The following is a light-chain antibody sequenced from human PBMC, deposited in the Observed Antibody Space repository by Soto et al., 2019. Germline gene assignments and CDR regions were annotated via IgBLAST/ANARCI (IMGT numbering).Light chain of an antibody. V-gene: IGKV1-9*01. CDR1: QGISSY. CDR2: AAS. J-gene: IGKJ3*01. CDR3: QQLKSYLFT. Sequence: DIQLTQSPSFLSASVGDRVTITCRASQGISSYLAWYQQKPGKAPKLLIYAASTLQSGVPSRFSGSGSGTEFTLTISSLQPEDFAIYYCQQLKSYLFTFGPGTNVDIK.